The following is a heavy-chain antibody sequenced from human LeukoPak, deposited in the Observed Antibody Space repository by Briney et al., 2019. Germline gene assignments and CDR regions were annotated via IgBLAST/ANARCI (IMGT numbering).Heavy chain of an antibody. CDR3: TTDVTLVGATAGGY. CDR2: IKSKTDGGTT. J-gene: IGHJ4*02. D-gene: IGHD1-26*01. Sequence: PGGSLRLSCAASGFTFSNAWMSWVRQAPGKGLEWVGRIKSKTDGGTTDYAAPVKGRFTISRDDSKNTLYLRMNSLKTEDTAVYYCTTDVTLVGATAGGYWGQGTLVTVSS. CDR1: GFTFSNAW. V-gene: IGHV3-15*01.